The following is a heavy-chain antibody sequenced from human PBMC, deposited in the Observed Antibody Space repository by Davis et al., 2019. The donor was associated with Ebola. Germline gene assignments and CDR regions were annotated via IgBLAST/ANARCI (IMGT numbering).Heavy chain of an antibody. CDR3: ARDRLDIVATDYYYGMDV. CDR1: GGSISSGDYY. D-gene: IGHD5-12*01. Sequence: SETLSLTCTVSGGSISSGDYYWSWIRQPPGKGLEWIGYIYYSGSTNYNPSLKSRVTISVDTSKNQFSLKLSSVTAADTAVYYCARDRLDIVATDYYYGMDVWGQGTTVTVSS. J-gene: IGHJ6*02. CDR2: IYYSGST. V-gene: IGHV4-61*08.